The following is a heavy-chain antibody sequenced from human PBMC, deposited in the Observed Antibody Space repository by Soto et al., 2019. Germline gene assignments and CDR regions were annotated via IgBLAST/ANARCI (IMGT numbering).Heavy chain of an antibody. CDR1: GFSFSTYT. Sequence: GGSLRLSCAASGFSFSTYTMAWVRQAPGQGLEWVSSISASGGSPSSADSVQGRFTISRDNPKTTLYLQLNSLRVEDTAMYYCAKARCSTTNCYVPDYWGQGTLVTVSS. V-gene: IGHV3-23*01. CDR3: AKARCSTTNCYVPDY. D-gene: IGHD2-2*01. J-gene: IGHJ4*02. CDR2: ISASGGSP.